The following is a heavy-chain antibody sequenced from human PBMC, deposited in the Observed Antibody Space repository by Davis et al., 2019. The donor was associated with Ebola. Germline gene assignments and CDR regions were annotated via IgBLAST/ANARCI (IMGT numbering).Heavy chain of an antibody. CDR3: AGWSTAYYYGMDV. CDR1: GGTFSSYA. CDR2: IIPIFGTA. V-gene: IGHV1-69*06. J-gene: IGHJ6*02. D-gene: IGHD2-8*02. Sequence: SVKVSCKASGGTFSSYAISWVRQAPGQGLEWMGGIIPIFGTANYAQKFQGRVTITADKSTSTAYMELSSLRSEDTAVYYCAGWSTAYYYGMDVWGQGTTVTVSS.